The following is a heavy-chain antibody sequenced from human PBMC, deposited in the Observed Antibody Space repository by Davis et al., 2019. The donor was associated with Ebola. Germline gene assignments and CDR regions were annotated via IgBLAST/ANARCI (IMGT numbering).Heavy chain of an antibody. CDR1: GYSFTSYW. V-gene: IGHV5-51*01. D-gene: IGHD6-19*01. J-gene: IGHJ6*02. CDR2: IYPGDSDA. Sequence: PGGSLRLSCKGSGYSFTSYWIGWVRQLPGKGLEWMGIIYPGDSDATYSPSFQGQVTISADKSISTAYLQWSSLKASDTAMYYCARRRGGLAVAGMAYYYYGMDVWGQGTTVTVSS. CDR3: ARRRGGLAVAGMAYYYYGMDV.